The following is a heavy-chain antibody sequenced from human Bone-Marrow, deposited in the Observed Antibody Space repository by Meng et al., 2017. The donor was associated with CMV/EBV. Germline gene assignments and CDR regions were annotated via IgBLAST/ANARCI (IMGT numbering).Heavy chain of an antibody. CDR3: ARGGRHVLRLYGSGSSLDY. Sequence: SFSGHYWSWIRQPPGKGLEWIGEINHSGSTNYNPSLKSRVTISVDTSKNQFSLKLSSVTAADTAVYYCARGGRHVLRLYGSGSSLDYWGQGTLVTVSS. V-gene: IGHV4-34*01. J-gene: IGHJ4*02. D-gene: IGHD3-10*01. CDR1: SFSGHY. CDR2: INHSGST.